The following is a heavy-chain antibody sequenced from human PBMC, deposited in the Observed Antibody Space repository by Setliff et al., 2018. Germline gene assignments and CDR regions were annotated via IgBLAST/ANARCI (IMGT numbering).Heavy chain of an antibody. CDR2: VIPLFGTT. J-gene: IGHJ5*02. CDR1: GGTFNTYG. CDR3: ARDTHINYDNPQVGWFDP. Sequence: ASVKVSCKASGGTFNTYGISWVRPAPGQGLEWMGRVIPLFGTTNYAQKFKDRVAISADESTSTAYMELRSLRSEDTAIYYCARDTHINYDNPQVGWFDPWGQGTQVTV. V-gene: IGHV1-69*13. D-gene: IGHD3-9*01.